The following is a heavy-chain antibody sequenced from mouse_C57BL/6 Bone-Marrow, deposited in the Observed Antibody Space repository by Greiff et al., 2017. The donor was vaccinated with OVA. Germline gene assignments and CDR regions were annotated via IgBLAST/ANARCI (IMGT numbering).Heavy chain of an antibody. V-gene: IGHV2-4*01. Sequence: VKLQESGPGLVQPSQSLSITCTVSGFSLTSYGVHWVRQPPGKGLEWLGVIWSGGSTDYNAAFISRLSISKDNSKSQVFFKMNSLQADDTAIYYCAKEEITTVVASYWYFDVWGTGTTVTVSS. CDR2: IWSGGST. CDR1: GFSLTSYG. D-gene: IGHD1-1*01. J-gene: IGHJ1*03. CDR3: AKEEITTVVASYWYFDV.